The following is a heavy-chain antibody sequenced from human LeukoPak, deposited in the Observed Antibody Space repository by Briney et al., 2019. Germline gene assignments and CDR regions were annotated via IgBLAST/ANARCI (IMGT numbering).Heavy chain of an antibody. D-gene: IGHD6-19*01. Sequence: GESLRLSCAASGFTFSSYWMHWVRQAPGKGLVWVSRINTDGSSTSYADSVKGRFTISRDNAKNTLYLQMNSLRAEDTAVYYCAKVTRLAVATRGAFDIWGQGTMVTVSS. CDR2: INTDGSST. J-gene: IGHJ3*02. CDR3: AKVTRLAVATRGAFDI. V-gene: IGHV3-74*01. CDR1: GFTFSSYW.